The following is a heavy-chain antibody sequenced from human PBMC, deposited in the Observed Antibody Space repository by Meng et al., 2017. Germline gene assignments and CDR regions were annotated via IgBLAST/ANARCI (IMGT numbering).Heavy chain of an antibody. CDR3: ARGNYGDYLYYFDY. D-gene: IGHD4-17*01. J-gene: IGHJ4*02. Sequence: QVQLAQSGAGVKKPGASVKVSCKASGYTFTSYAMHWVRQAPGQRLEWMGWSNAGNRNTKYSQEFQGGVTITTDTSTSTAYMELRSLRSDDTAVYYCARGNYGDYLYYFDYWGQGTLVTVSS. CDR1: GYTFTSYA. V-gene: IGHV1-3*02. CDR2: SNAGNRNT.